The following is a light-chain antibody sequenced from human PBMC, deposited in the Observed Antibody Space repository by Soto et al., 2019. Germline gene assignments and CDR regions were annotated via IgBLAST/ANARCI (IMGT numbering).Light chain of an antibody. J-gene: IGLJ3*02. Sequence: QSVLTQPPSASGTPGQRVTISCTGSSSNIGGNNLNWYQQLPGTAPKLLIYRNNQRPSGVPDRFSGSKSGTSASLAISGLHSEDEADYYCAAWDDSLNVWVFGGGTQLTVL. V-gene: IGLV1-44*01. CDR2: RNN. CDR3: AAWDDSLNVWV. CDR1: SSNIGGNN.